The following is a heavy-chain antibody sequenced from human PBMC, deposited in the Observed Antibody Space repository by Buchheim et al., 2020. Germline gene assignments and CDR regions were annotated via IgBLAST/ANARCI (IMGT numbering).Heavy chain of an antibody. V-gene: IGHV3-7*01. Sequence: EVQLVESGGALVQPGGSLRLSCAASGFAFSSYWMTWVCQAPGKGLEWVANIKEDGTKKKYVDSVKGRFTISRDNAENSLYLQMNSLRVEDTAVYYCAQGELMGEDFWGQGTL. CDR3: AQGELMGEDF. J-gene: IGHJ1*01. CDR1: GFAFSSYW. CDR2: IKEDGTKK. D-gene: IGHD1-26*01.